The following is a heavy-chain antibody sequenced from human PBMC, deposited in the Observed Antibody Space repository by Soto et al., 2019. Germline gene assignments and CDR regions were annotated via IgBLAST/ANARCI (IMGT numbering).Heavy chain of an antibody. Sequence: PSETLSLTCTVSGGSISSGNYYWSWIRQPPGKGLEWIGYIYYSGSTYYNPSLKSRVTISVDTSKNQFSLKLSSVTAADTAVYYCARSTICCYPRWKGYYFDYWGQGTLVTVSS. CDR3: ARSTICCYPRWKGYYFDY. CDR1: GGSISSGNYY. D-gene: IGHD2-2*01. J-gene: IGHJ4*02. V-gene: IGHV4-30-4*01. CDR2: IYYSGST.